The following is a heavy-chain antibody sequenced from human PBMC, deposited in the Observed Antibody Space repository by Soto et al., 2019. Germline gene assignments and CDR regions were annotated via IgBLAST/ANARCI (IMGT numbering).Heavy chain of an antibody. D-gene: IGHD6-19*01. V-gene: IGHV1-46*01. J-gene: IGHJ5*02. CDR1: GYTFTSYY. CDR3: ARGEKQWLVRGWFDP. CDR2: INPSGGST. Sequence: ASVKVSCKASGYTFTSYYMHWVRQAPGQGLEWMGIINPSGGSTSYAQKFQGRVTMTRDTSTSTVYMELSSLRSEDTAAYYCARGEKQWLVRGWFDPWGQGTLVTVSS.